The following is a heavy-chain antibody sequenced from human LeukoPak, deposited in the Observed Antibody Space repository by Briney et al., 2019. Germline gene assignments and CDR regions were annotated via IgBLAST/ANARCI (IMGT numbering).Heavy chain of an antibody. CDR3: ARDLITVTKGFDI. CDR2: ISYIGST. V-gene: IGHV4-59*11. D-gene: IGHD4-17*01. Sequence: SETLSLTCAVSTDSFSSRYWSWIRQPPGKGLEWIGYISYIGSTNYNPSLKSRVTISIDTSKNQFSLKLRSVTAADTAVYYCARDLITVTKGFDIWGQGTMVSVSS. CDR1: TDSFSSRY. J-gene: IGHJ3*02.